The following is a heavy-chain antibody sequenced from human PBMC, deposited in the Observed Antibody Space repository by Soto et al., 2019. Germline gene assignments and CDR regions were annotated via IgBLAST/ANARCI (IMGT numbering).Heavy chain of an antibody. J-gene: IGHJ6*02. CDR3: ARSSGGSGKLWNYYGMDV. CDR2: ISSGSSYI. V-gene: IGHV3-21*06. CDR1: GFTFSSYS. D-gene: IGHD3-10*01. Sequence: EVQLVESGGGLVKPGGSLRLSCAASGFTFSSYSRNWVRQAPGKGLEWVSSISSGSSYIYYADSVKGRFTISRDNAKNSLYLQMNSLRAEDTAVYYCARSSGGSGKLWNYYGMDVWGQGTTVTVSS.